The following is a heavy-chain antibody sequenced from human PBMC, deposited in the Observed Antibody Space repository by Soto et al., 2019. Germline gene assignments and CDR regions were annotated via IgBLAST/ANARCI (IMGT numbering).Heavy chain of an antibody. CDR2: ISSNSAYI. Sequence: GGSLRLSCAASGFTFRSFTMNWVRQAPGKGLEWVSTISSNSAYIYYTDALRGRFTISRDNAKNSLHLQMDSLRAEDTAVYYCARDSGYGSGSSVNHYLDCWGRGTLVTVSS. CDR3: ARDSGYGSGSSVNHYLDC. J-gene: IGHJ4*01. V-gene: IGHV3-21*01. D-gene: IGHD3-10*01. CDR1: GFTFRSFT.